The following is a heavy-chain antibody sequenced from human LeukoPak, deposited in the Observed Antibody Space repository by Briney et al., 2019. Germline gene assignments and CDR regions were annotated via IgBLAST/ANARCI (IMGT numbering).Heavy chain of an antibody. J-gene: IGHJ4*02. CDR1: GYTFTSYA. V-gene: IGHV1-3*03. D-gene: IGHD6-19*01. CDR2: INAGNANT. CDR3: ARDHLSSGCLDY. Sequence: ASVNVSCKASGYTFTSYAIHWVRQAPGQRLEWMGWINAGNANTKYSQEFQGRVTITRDTSANTAYMELSSLRSEDMAVYYCARDHLSSGCLDYWGQGTLVTVSS.